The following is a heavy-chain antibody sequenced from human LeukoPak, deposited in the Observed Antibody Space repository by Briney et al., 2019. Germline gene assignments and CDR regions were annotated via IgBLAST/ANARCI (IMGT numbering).Heavy chain of an antibody. V-gene: IGHV4-59*08. J-gene: IGHJ4*02. Sequence: SETLSLTCTVPGGSISTYYWSWIRQPPGKGLEWIAYIYYSGATRYNPSLKSRVSLSVDTSKNQFSLKLSSVTAAGTAVYYCARHDYASPLIYFDSWGQGTLVTVSS. CDR2: IYYSGAT. CDR1: GGSISTYY. D-gene: IGHD4-17*01. CDR3: ARHDYASPLIYFDS.